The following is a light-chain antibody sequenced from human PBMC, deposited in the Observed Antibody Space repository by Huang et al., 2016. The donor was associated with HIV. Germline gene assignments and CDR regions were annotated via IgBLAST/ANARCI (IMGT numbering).Light chain of an antibody. CDR3: QQSYSTLIT. CDR1: PSIDGY. CDR2: SAS. V-gene: IGKV1-39*01. J-gene: IGKJ5*01. Sequence: IQMTHSPSSLFASVGDRVTITCRAGPSIDGYLNWYQQKSGKAPKLLISSASTLHTGVPPRFSGSGSGTDYTLIINNVQPDDFATYFCQQSYSTLITFGQGSRL.